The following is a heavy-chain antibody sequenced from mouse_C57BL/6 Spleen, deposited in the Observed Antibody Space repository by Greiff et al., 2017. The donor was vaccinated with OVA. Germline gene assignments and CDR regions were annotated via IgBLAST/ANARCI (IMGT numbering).Heavy chain of an antibody. Sequence: EVKLQESGPELVKPGASVKMSCKASGYTFTDYNMHWVKQSHPKSLEWIGYINPNNGGTSYNQTFKGKATLTVNKSSSTAFMELTSLTSEDSAVSHCARDGYYSYAMDYWGQGTSVTVSS. CDR3: ARDGYYSYAMDY. CDR1: GYTFTDYN. J-gene: IGHJ4*01. CDR2: INPNNGGT. D-gene: IGHD2-3*01. V-gene: IGHV1-22*01.